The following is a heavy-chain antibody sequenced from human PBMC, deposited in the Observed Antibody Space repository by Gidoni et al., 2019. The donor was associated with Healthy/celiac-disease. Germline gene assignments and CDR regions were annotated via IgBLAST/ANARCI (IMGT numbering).Heavy chain of an antibody. J-gene: IGHJ4*02. D-gene: IGHD3-22*01. CDR1: GGTFSSYA. CDR2: IIPIFGTA. Sequence: QVQRVQSGAEVKKPGSSVKVSCKASGGTFSSYAISWVRQAPGQGLEWMGGIIPIFGTANDAQKFQGRVTITADESTSTAYMELSSLRSEDTAVYYCARARGSMIVTPPPDYWGQGTLVTVSS. V-gene: IGHV1-69*01. CDR3: ARARGSMIVTPPPDY.